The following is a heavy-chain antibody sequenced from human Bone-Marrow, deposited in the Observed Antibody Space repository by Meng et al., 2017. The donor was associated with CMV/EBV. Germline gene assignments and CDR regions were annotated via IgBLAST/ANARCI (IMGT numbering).Heavy chain of an antibody. CDR2: TYYRSKWYN. J-gene: IGHJ6*01. D-gene: IGHD3-10*01. CDR1: GDSVSSNSVT. Sequence: SQTLSLTCAIFGDSVSSNSVTWNWIRQSPSRGLEWLGRTYYRSKWYNDYAVSVKSRITINSDTSKNQFSLQLNSVTPEDTAMYYCTRDNRGDYYAMDVWGQGTTVNGAS. CDR3: TRDNRGDYYAMDV. V-gene: IGHV6-1*01.